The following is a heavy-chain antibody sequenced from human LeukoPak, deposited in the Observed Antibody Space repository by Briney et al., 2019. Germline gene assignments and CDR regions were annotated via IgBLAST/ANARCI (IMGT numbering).Heavy chain of an antibody. CDR2: IYYSGST. D-gene: IGHD6-13*01. Sequence: PSETLSLTCTVSGGSISSYYWSWIRQPPGKGLEWIGYIYYSGSTNYNPSLKSRVTISVDTSKNQFSLKLSSVTAADTAVYYCAKLIAAAGMVWFDPWGQGTLVTVSS. CDR1: GGSISSYY. CDR3: AKLIAAAGMVWFDP. J-gene: IGHJ5*02. V-gene: IGHV4-59*08.